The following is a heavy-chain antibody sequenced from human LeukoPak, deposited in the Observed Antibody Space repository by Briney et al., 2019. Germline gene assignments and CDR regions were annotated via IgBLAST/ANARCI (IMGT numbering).Heavy chain of an antibody. CDR2: IKQDGSEK. D-gene: IGHD1-26*01. J-gene: IGHJ4*02. V-gene: IGHV3-7*01. CDR3: ARAFRGAGDY. Sequence: PGGSLRLSCAASGFTFTSYWLSWVRQAPGKGLEWVANIKQDGSEKSYVDSVKGRFTISRDNAENSVYLQMNSLRGEDTAVYYCARAFRGAGDYWGQGTPVTVSS. CDR1: GFTFTSYW.